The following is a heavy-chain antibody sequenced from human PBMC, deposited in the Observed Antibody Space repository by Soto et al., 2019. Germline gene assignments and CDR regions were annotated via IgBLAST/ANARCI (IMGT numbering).Heavy chain of an antibody. CDR1: GFTFSRYW. V-gene: IGHV3-7*01. D-gene: IGHD5-18*01. J-gene: IGHJ3*02. CDR3: ARGDTPMVTGMDSFDI. CDR2: IRQDGTEK. Sequence: GGSLRLSCAASGFTFSRYWMNWVRQAPGKGLEWVANIRQDGTEKNYVDSVKGRFTISRDNARNSLYLQMDSLRAEDTAVYFCARGDTPMVTGMDSFDIWGQGTMVTVSS.